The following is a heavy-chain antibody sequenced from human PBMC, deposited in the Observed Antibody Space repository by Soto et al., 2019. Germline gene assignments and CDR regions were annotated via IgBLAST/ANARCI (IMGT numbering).Heavy chain of an antibody. V-gene: IGHV4-59*08. CDR2: IYNSGRK. Sequence: SETLSLTCTVSGGSIRSYYWSWIRQPPGKGMEWIGYIYNSGRKNYKTYLKSRVNISVDTSNNHFSMKVSSVTAADMAVYYCARHYSDYVYFDYWGQGTLVTVSS. CDR3: ARHYSDYVYFDY. J-gene: IGHJ4*02. CDR1: GGSIRSYY. D-gene: IGHD4-17*01.